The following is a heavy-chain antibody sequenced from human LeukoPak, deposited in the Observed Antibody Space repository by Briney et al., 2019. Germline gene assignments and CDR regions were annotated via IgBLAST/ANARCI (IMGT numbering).Heavy chain of an antibody. CDR3: ARVVVTLAAFDY. CDR1: GFTFSSYS. Sequence: PGRSLRLSCAASGFTFSSYSMHWVRRAPGKGLEWVAVISNDGNNEDYADSVKGRFTISRDNSKNTLYLQMNSLRVEDTAVYYCARVVVTLAAFDYWGQGTLVTVSS. J-gene: IGHJ4*02. D-gene: IGHD2-21*02. CDR2: ISNDGNNE. V-gene: IGHV3-30*04.